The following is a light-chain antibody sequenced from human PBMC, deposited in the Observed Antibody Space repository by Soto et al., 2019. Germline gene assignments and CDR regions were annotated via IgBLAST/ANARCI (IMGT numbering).Light chain of an antibody. V-gene: IGLV2-14*03. J-gene: IGLJ2*01. CDR3: SSYTSGSTLG. Sequence: QSALTQPASVSGSPGQSITISCTGTSSDVGGYNYVSWYQHHPGKAPNLTISDVSNRPSGVSNRLSGSKSGATASLTISGLKAEDEAEYYCSSYTSGSTLGFGGGTKLTVL. CDR2: DVS. CDR1: SSDVGGYNY.